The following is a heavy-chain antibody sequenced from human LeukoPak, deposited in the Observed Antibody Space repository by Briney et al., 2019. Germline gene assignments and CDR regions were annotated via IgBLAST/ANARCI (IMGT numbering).Heavy chain of an antibody. J-gene: IGHJ4*02. CDR2: INAGNSNT. D-gene: IGHD3-22*01. Sequence: ASVKVSCKASGYTFTSYAMHWVRQAPGQRLEWMGWINAGNSNTKYSQKFQGRVTITRDTSASTAYMELSSLRSEDTAVYYCARDYYYDSSGPEYYFDYWGQGTLVTVSS. V-gene: IGHV1-3*01. CDR3: ARDYYYDSSGPEYYFDY. CDR1: GYTFTSYA.